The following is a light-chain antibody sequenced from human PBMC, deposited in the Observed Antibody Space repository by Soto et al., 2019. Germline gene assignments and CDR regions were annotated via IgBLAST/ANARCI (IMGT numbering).Light chain of an antibody. V-gene: IGKV1-27*01. Sequence: DIQMTQSPSSLSASVGDRVTITCRASQGISDYLAWYQQKPGRVPKVLIYAASTLQSGVPSRFSGSGFGTDFTLTISSLHPEDVATYYCQKYNSAPLTFGGGTKVDIK. CDR3: QKYNSAPLT. CDR2: AAS. CDR1: QGISDY. J-gene: IGKJ4*01.